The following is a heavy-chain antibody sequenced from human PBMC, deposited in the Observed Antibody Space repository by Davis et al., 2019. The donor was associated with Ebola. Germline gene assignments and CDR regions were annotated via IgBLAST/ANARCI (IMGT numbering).Heavy chain of an antibody. CDR3: ARGTHYAHDY. CDR2: TNSDGSIT. D-gene: IGHD2-2*01. J-gene: IGHJ4*02. CDR1: GFTFSSNW. V-gene: IGHV3-74*01. Sequence: GESLKISCAASGFTFSSNWMHWVRQAPGKGLVWVSRTNSDGSITSYADSVKDRFTISRDNAKNTLYLQMNSLRDEDTAVYYCARGTHYAHDYWGQGTLVTVSS.